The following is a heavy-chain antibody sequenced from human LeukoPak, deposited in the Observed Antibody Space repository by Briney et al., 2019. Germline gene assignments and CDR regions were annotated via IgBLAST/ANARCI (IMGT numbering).Heavy chain of an antibody. CDR1: GVSINDYY. CDR3: ARSLISSWSSVGV. V-gene: IGHV4-34*01. D-gene: IGHD6-13*01. J-gene: IGHJ6*04. Sequence: SETLSLTCGVFGVSINDYYWSWIRQSPEKGLEWVGEINDGGSTNYNPSLKSRVAISVDTSKNQFSLKLSSVTAADTAVYYCARSLISSWSSVGVWGKGTTVTVSS. CDR2: INDGGST.